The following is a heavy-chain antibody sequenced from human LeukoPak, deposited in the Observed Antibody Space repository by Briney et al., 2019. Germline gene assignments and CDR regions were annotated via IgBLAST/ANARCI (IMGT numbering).Heavy chain of an antibody. CDR1: AYSFTRYG. CDR3: ARSGCGTYFYFDL. V-gene: IGHV1-18*01. J-gene: IGHJ4*02. CDR2: ISGSTGNT. D-gene: IGHD1-26*01. Sequence: GASVKVSCKASAYSFTRYGVSWVRQAPGQGLEWMGWISGSTGNTKYVEKFQGRLTVTADTSTGTAYLDLTKLRIDDTAVYFCARSGCGTYFYFDLWGQGTLVTVSS.